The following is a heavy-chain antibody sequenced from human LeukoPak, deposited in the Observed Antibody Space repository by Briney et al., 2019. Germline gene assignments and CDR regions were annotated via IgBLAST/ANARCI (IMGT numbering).Heavy chain of an antibody. CDR1: GGTFSNYA. V-gene: IGHV1-69*13. CDR3: AREGYCSNTTCYWAAFDI. D-gene: IGHD2-2*01. Sequence: ASVKVSCKASGGTFSNYAISWVRQAPGQGLEWMGDIIPIFGTTNYAQKFQGRVTITADESTGTAYMELTNLRSEDTAVYYCAREGYCSNTTCYWAAFDIWGQGTMVTVSS. CDR2: IIPIFGTT. J-gene: IGHJ3*02.